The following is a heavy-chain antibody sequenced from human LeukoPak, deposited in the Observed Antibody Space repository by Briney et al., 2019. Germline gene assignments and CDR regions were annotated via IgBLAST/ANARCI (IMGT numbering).Heavy chain of an antibody. CDR3: ARRTDYYGSGSYFFH. CDR1: GYSFSNNW. J-gene: IGHJ4*02. CDR2: IYPGDSDT. V-gene: IGHV5-51*01. Sequence: GESLKISCKGSGYSFSNNWIAWVRQMPGKGLEWMGIIYPGDSDTRYSPSFQGQVTISADKSISTAYLQWSSLKASDTAMYYCARRTDYYGSGSYFFHWGQGTLVTVSS. D-gene: IGHD3-10*01.